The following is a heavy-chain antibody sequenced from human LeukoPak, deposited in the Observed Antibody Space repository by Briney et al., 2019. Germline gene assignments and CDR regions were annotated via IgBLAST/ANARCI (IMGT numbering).Heavy chain of an antibody. J-gene: IGHJ4*02. V-gene: IGHV4-4*02. CDR3: SRENGAFSPFGY. CDR2: LSLTGLT. Sequence: PSETLSLTCGVSGGSISNTNWWSWVRQPPGQGLEWIGELSLTGLTHYNPSLESRVTVSLDKSKDQLSLNLTSVTAADTAVYYCSRENGAFSPFGYWGQGTLVTVLS. D-gene: IGHD2-8*01. CDR1: GGSISNTNW.